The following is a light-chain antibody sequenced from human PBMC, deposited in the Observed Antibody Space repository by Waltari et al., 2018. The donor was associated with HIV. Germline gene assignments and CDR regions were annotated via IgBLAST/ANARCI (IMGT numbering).Light chain of an antibody. CDR1: SGSLPSSY. V-gene: IGLV6-57*03. J-gene: IGLJ3*02. Sequence: NFILTQPRSVSESPAKTVTISCTRSSGSLPSSYVLWYQQRPGSAPTPVIYEDHRRPSGVPDRFSGSIDSSSNSASLTISGLKAVDEADYYCQSHHHSTWVFGGGTRLTVL. CDR3: QSHHHSTWV. CDR2: EDH.